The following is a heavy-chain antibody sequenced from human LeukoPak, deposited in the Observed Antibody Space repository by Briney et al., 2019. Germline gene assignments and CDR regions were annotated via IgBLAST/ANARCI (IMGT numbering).Heavy chain of an antibody. D-gene: IGHD3-16*01. CDR2: IYYSGST. V-gene: IGHV4-59*01. J-gene: IGHJ5*02. CDR1: GGSISSYY. Sequence: SETLSLTCTVSGGSISSYYWSWIRQPPGKGLEWIGYIYYSGSTNYNPSLKSRVTISVDTSKNQFSLKLSSVTAADTAVYYCARARSLRAWFDPWGQGTLATVSS. CDR3: ARARSLRAWFDP.